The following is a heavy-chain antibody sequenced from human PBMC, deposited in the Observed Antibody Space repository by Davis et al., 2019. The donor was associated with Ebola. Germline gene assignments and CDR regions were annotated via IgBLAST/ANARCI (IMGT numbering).Heavy chain of an antibody. CDR1: GYTFTSYG. V-gene: IGHV1-18*01. CDR3: AKCIAAQHWGGGIYYYGMDV. Sequence: ASVKVSCKASGYTFTSYGISWVRQAPGQGLEWMGWISAYNGNTNYAQKLQGRVTMTTDTSTSTAYMELRSLRSDDTAVYYCAKCIAAQHWGGGIYYYGMDVWGQGTTVTVSS. D-gene: IGHD6-6*01. J-gene: IGHJ6*02. CDR2: ISAYNGNT.